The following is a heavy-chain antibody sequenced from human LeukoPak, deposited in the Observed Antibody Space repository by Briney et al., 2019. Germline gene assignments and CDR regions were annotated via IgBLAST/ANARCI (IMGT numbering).Heavy chain of an antibody. Sequence: NPGGSLRLSCAASGFTFSNAWMSWVRQAPGKGLEWVGRIKSKTDGGTTDYAAPVKGRFTISRDDSKSIAYLQMNSLKTEDTAIYYCTRDREGHVFDPWGQGTLVTVSS. CDR3: TRDREGHVFDP. CDR1: GFTFSNAW. V-gene: IGHV3-15*01. J-gene: IGHJ5*02. CDR2: IKSKTDGGTT.